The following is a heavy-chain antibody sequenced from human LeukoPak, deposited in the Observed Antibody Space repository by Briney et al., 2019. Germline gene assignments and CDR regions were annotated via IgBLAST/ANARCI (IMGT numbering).Heavy chain of an antibody. D-gene: IGHD3-22*01. J-gene: IGHJ4*02. Sequence: GESLKISCKGSGYSFTNYWVGWVRQMPGKGLEWMGIIYPGDSDTRYSPSFQGQVTISADRSVNTAYLQWSSLKASDTAMYYCASRGSSGYYSCWGQGTLVTVAS. CDR1: GYSFTNYW. CDR3: ASRGSSGYYSC. V-gene: IGHV5-51*01. CDR2: IYPGDSDT.